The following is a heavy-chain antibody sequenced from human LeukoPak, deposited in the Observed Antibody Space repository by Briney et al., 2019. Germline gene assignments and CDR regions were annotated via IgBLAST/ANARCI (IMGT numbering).Heavy chain of an antibody. Sequence: PRGSLRLSCAASGFTFSSYAMHWVRQAPGKGLEWVAVISYDGSNKYYADSVKGRFTISRDNSKNTLYLQMNSLRAEDTAVYYCEYGDYDHGGQGTLVTVSS. V-gene: IGHV3-30-3*01. J-gene: IGHJ5*02. D-gene: IGHD4-17*01. CDR1: GFTFSSYA. CDR2: ISYDGSNK. CDR3: EYGDYDH.